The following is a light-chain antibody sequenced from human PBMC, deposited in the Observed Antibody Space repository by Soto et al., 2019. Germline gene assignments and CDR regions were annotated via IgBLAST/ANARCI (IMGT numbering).Light chain of an antibody. CDR3: QQYDNSPWT. CDR1: QSVSSN. Sequence: EIVWTQSPGTLSFSAVERATISCRASQSVSSNLAWYQQKPGQAPRLLIYGASTRATGIPARFSGSGSGTDFTLIISRLEPEDFVVYYCQQYDNSPWTFGQGTKVDIK. CDR2: GAS. V-gene: IGKV3-20*01. J-gene: IGKJ1*01.